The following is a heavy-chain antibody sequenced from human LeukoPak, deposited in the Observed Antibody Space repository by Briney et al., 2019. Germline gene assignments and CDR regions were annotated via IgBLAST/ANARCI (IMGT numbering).Heavy chain of an antibody. CDR3: ARGVVGATTGAYSFDY. CDR2: IIPIFGTA. J-gene: IGHJ4*02. Sequence: SVKVSCKASGGTFSSYAISWVRQAPGQGLEWMGGIIPIFGTANFAQKFQGRVTIIADESTSTAYMELSSLRSEDTAVYYCARGVVGATTGAYSFDYWGRGTLVTVSS. CDR1: GGTFSSYA. V-gene: IGHV1-69*13. D-gene: IGHD1-26*01.